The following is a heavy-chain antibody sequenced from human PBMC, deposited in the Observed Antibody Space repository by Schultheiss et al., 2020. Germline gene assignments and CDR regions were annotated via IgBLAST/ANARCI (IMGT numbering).Heavy chain of an antibody. CDR1: GGSISSSSYY. Sequence: SQTLSLTCTVSGGSISSSSYYWGWIRQSPGKGLEWIGSIYYSGSTNYNPSLKSRVTISVDTSKNQFSLKLSSVTAADTAVYYCARERSGGLLHYYYYGMDVWGQGTTVTVSS. D-gene: IGHD3-16*01. CDR2: IYYSGST. V-gene: IGHV4-39*07. J-gene: IGHJ6*02. CDR3: ARERSGGLLHYYYYGMDV.